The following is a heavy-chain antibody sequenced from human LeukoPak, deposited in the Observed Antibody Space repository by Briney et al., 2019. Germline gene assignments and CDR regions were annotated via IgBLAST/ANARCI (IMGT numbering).Heavy chain of an antibody. V-gene: IGHV3-23*01. CDR3: AKERRITMAGSVDYFDY. CDR1: GFIFSNYA. J-gene: IGHJ4*02. CDR2: ISGSGSDT. Sequence: GGSLRLSCAAFGFIFSNYAMSWVRQAPGKGPEWVSSISGSGSDTYYADSVKGRITISRDNSKNMVFLQMNSLGAADTAIYYCAKERRITMAGSVDYFDYWGQGTLVTVSS. D-gene: IGHD6-19*01.